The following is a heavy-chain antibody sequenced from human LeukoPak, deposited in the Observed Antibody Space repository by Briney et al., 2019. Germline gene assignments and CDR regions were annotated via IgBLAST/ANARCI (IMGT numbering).Heavy chain of an antibody. CDR1: GGSISSSSYY. Sequence: SKTLSLTCTVSGGSISSSSYYWGWIRQPPGKGLEWIGSIYYSGSTYYNPSLKSRVTISVDTSKNQFSLKLSSVTAADTAVYYCARQDYGDANWFDPWGQGTLVTVSS. CDR3: ARQDYGDANWFDP. D-gene: IGHD4-17*01. CDR2: IYYSGST. J-gene: IGHJ5*02. V-gene: IGHV4-39*01.